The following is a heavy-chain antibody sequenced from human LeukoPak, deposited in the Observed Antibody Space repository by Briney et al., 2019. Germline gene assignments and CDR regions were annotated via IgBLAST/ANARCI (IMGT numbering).Heavy chain of an antibody. V-gene: IGHV3-9*01. Sequence: GGSLRLSCAASGFTFDDYAMHWVRQAPGKGLEWVSGISWNSGSIGYADSVKGRFTISRDNAKNSLYLQMDSLRAEDTALYYCAKDQLVVTTAIDYWGQGTLVTVSS. CDR1: GFTFDDYA. J-gene: IGHJ4*02. CDR3: AKDQLVVTTAIDY. D-gene: IGHD3-22*01. CDR2: ISWNSGSI.